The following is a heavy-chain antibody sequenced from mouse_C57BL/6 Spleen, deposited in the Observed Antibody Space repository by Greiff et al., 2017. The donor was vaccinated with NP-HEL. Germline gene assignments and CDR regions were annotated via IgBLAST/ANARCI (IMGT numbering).Heavy chain of an antibody. Sequence: EVQGVESGGGLVKPGGSLKLSCAASGFTFSSYTMSWVRQTPEKRLEWVATISGGGGNTYYPDSVKGRFTISRDNAKNTLYLQMSSLRSEDTALYYCARQGDGYHFDYWGQGTTLTVSS. D-gene: IGHD2-3*01. CDR3: ARQGDGYHFDY. CDR1: GFTFSSYT. V-gene: IGHV5-9*01. CDR2: ISGGGGNT. J-gene: IGHJ2*01.